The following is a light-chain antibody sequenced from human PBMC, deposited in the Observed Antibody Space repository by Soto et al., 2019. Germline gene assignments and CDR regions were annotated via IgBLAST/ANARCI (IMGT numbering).Light chain of an antibody. CDR3: SSFATTTIPV. V-gene: IGLV2-14*01. J-gene: IGLJ2*01. CDR1: SSDIGGYNY. Sequence: QSALTQPASVSGSPGQSITISYTGTSSDIGGYNYVSWYQQHPGKAPKLMIYDVSYRPSGVSDRFSGSKSGNTASLTISGLQAEDEADYHCSSFATTTIPVFGGGTKLTVL. CDR2: DVS.